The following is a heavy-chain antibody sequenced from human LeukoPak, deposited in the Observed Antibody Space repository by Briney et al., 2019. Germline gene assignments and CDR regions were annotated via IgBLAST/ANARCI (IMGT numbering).Heavy chain of an antibody. J-gene: IGHJ4*02. CDR3: ARAGGPAVTTYYFDY. CDR2: MNPNSGNT. Sequence: ASVKVSCKAPGYTFTSYDINWVRQATGQGLEWMGWMNPNSGNTGYAQKFQGRVTITRNTSISTAYMELSSLRSEDTAVYYCARAGGPAVTTYYFDYWGQGTLVTVSS. D-gene: IGHD4-17*01. CDR1: GYTFTSYD. V-gene: IGHV1-8*03.